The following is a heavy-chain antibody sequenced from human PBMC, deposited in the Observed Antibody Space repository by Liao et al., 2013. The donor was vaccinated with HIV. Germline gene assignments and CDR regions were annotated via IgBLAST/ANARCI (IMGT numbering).Heavy chain of an antibody. CDR1: GGSFIGYY. D-gene: IGHD6-13*01. CDR2: INHSGIT. CDR3: ARAAAGTVQTYYYYLDV. J-gene: IGHJ6*03. V-gene: IGHV4-34*01. Sequence: QVQLQQWGAGLLKPSETLSLTCGVHGGSFIGYYWSWIRQPPREGAWSGLGTINHSGITNYNPSLKSRVTISVDSSKNQFSLKLSSVTAADTAVYYCARAAAGTVQTYYYYLDVWGKGPRSPSP.